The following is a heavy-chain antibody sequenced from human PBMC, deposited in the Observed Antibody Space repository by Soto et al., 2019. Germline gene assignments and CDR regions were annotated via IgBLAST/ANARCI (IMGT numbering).Heavy chain of an antibody. Sequence: EVQLVESGGGLGQPGGSLRLSCVASGIPVSSHYMTWVRQAPGKGVEWVSVLHSGGDTYYANSVKGVFTISRHDSTNTLFLQMNSMTAEDTAVYYCARDGPYYYASRMDVWGQGTTVTVSS. CDR2: LHSGGDT. V-gene: IGHV3-53*04. D-gene: IGHD3-10*01. J-gene: IGHJ6*02. CDR3: ARDGPYYYASRMDV. CDR1: GIPVSSHY.